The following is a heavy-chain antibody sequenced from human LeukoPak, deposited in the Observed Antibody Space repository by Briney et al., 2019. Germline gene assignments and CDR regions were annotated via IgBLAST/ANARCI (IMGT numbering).Heavy chain of an antibody. J-gene: IGHJ3*02. Sequence: SETLSLTCTVSGGSISSYYWSWIRQPPGKGLEWIGYIYTSGSTNYNPSLKSRATISVDTSKNQFSLKLSSVTAADTAVYYCARQVDNDAFDIWGQGTMVTVSS. CDR2: IYTSGST. V-gene: IGHV4-4*09. D-gene: IGHD2-15*01. CDR1: GGSISSYY. CDR3: ARQVDNDAFDI.